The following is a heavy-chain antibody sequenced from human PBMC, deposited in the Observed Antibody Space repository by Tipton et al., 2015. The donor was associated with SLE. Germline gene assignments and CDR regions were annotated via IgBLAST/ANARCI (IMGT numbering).Heavy chain of an antibody. D-gene: IGHD4-17*01. Sequence: SLRLSCAASGFSFSDYRMTWVRQAPGKGLQWVGNINQDGSEKYYVDSVMGRCTISRDNAKNSLYLQMNSLGAEDTALYYCAKVSYGDYSASDYWGQGTLVTVSS. J-gene: IGHJ4*02. CDR2: INQDGSEK. CDR1: GFSFSDYR. V-gene: IGHV3-7*03. CDR3: AKVSYGDYSASDY.